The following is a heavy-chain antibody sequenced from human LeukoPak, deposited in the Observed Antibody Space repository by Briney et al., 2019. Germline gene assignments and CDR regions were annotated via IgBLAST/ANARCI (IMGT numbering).Heavy chain of an antibody. D-gene: IGHD7-27*01. CDR1: GGSLSDNY. J-gene: IGHJ4*02. CDR3: ARHTGGWGSFDS. Sequence: SETLSLTCSVYGGSLSDNYWSLIRQPPGKGLEWIGEINQSGRTIYNPSLKSRVTISTDTSKNQFSLKLSSVTAADTAVYYCARHTGGWGSFDSWGQGTLVTVSS. V-gene: IGHV4-34*01. CDR2: INQSGRT.